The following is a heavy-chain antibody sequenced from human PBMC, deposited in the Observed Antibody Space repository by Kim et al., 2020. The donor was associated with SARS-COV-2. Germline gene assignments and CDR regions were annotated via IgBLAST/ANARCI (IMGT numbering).Heavy chain of an antibody. CDR3: ARDRAASGSTRGPFDN. CDR2: ISYDGSNK. J-gene: IGHJ4*02. Sequence: GGSLRLSCAASGFTFSSYGMHWVRQAPGKGLEWVADISYDGSNKYYADSVKGRFTFSRDNSENTLYLQMNSLRAEDTAVYYCARDRAASGSTRGPFDNWGQGTLVTVSS. D-gene: IGHD1-26*01. CDR1: GFTFSSYG. V-gene: IGHV3-33*05.